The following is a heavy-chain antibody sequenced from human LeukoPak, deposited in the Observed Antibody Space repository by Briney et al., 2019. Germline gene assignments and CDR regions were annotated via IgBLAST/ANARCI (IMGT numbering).Heavy chain of an antibody. CDR1: GLTFSSYA. V-gene: IGHV3-23*01. Sequence: GGSLRLSCAASGLTFSSYAMSWVRQAPGKGLEWVSAISGSGGATYYVDSVKGRFTISRDNSKNTLYLQMNSLRVEDTAVYHCAKGGAWFGEGGMDVWGQGTTVTVSS. CDR2: ISGSGGAT. D-gene: IGHD3-10*01. CDR3: AKGGAWFGEGGMDV. J-gene: IGHJ6*02.